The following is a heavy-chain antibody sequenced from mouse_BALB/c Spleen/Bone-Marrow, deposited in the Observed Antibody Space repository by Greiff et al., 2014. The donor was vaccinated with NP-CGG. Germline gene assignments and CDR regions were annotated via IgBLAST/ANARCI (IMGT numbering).Heavy chain of an antibody. D-gene: IGHD3-1*01. CDR1: GYAFSTYW. Sequence: QVQLQQSGAELVRPGSSVKISCKASGYAFSTYWMNWVKQRPGQGPEWIGQIYPGDGDTNYNEKFKGKATLTADKSSSTASIQLSSLTSEDSAVYFCARVGFSFDYWGQGTTLTVSS. J-gene: IGHJ2*01. V-gene: IGHV1-80*01. CDR3: ARVGFSFDY. CDR2: IYPGDGDT.